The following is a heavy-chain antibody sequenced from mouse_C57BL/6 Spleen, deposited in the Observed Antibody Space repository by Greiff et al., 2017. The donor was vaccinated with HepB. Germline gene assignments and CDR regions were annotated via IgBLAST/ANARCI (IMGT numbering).Heavy chain of an antibody. CDR2: IDPSDSET. CDR1: GYTFTSYW. V-gene: IGHV1-52*01. D-gene: IGHD2-3*01. J-gene: IGHJ4*01. Sequence: QVQLQQPGAELVRPGSSVKLSCKASGYTFTSYWMHWVKQRPIQGLEWIGNIDPSDSETHYTQKFKDKSTMSVDKSYNTAYMQLSSLTSEDAAVYYCARSRDGYHYAMDYWGQGTSVTVSS. CDR3: ARSRDGYHYAMDY.